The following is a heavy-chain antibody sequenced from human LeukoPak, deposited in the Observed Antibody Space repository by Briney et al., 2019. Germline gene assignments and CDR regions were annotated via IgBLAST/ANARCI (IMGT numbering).Heavy chain of an antibody. CDR1: GFTFSNYW. V-gene: IGHV3-74*01. J-gene: IGHJ4*02. CDR2: INPDGSTT. CDR3: AKDLHYGSADY. D-gene: IGHD3-10*01. Sequence: GGSLRLSCAASGFTFSNYWMHWVRQAPGKGLVWVSFINPDGSTTNYADSVKSRFTISGDNAKNALYLQMNSLRAEDTAVYYCAKDLHYGSADYWGQGTLVTVSS.